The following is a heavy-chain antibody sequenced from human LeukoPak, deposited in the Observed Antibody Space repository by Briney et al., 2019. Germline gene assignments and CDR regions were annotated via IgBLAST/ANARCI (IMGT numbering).Heavy chain of an antibody. CDR1: GFTFSSYW. CDR3: ARDAFVVVPAAIPYYFDY. Sequence: GGSLRLSCAASGFTFSSYWMSCVRQAPGKGLEWVANIKQDGSEKYYVDSVKGRFTISRDNAKNSLYLQMNSLRAEDTAVYYCARDAFVVVPAAIPYYFDYWGQGTLVTASS. J-gene: IGHJ4*02. D-gene: IGHD2-2*02. CDR2: IKQDGSEK. V-gene: IGHV3-7*01.